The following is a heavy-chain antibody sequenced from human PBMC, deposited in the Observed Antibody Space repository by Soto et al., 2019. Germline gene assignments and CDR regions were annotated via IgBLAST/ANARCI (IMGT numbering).Heavy chain of an antibody. CDR2: IYYSGST. D-gene: IGHD2-2*01. Sequence: QVQLQESGPGLVKPSQTLSLTCTVSGGSISSGGYYWSWIRQHPGKGLEWIGYIYYSGSTYYNPSLKSRVTIAVDTSKNRFSLKLSSVAAADTAVYYCARDRPVPASMWGGSYYGMDVWGQGTTVTVSS. V-gene: IGHV4-31*03. CDR3: ARDRPVPASMWGGSYYGMDV. J-gene: IGHJ6*02. CDR1: GGSISSGGYY.